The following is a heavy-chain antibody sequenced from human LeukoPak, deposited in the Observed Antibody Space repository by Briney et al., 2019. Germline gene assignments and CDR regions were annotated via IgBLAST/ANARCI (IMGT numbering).Heavy chain of an antibody. CDR2: NNHSGST. CDR3: ARDLGDGRVDY. Sequence: SETLSLTCAVYGGSFSGYYWSWIRQPPGKGLEWIGENNHSGSTNYNPSLKSRVTISVDTSKSQFSLQLNSVTPEDTAVYYCARDLGDGRVDYWGQGTLVTVSS. CDR1: GGSFSGYY. D-gene: IGHD3-16*01. J-gene: IGHJ4*02. V-gene: IGHV4-34*01.